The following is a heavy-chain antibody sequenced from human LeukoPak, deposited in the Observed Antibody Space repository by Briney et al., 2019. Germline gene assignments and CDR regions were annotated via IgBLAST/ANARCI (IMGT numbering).Heavy chain of an antibody. D-gene: IGHD3-10*01. V-gene: IGHV1-69*04. CDR2: IIPILGIA. CDR1: GGTFSSYA. Sequence: ASVKVSCKASGGTFSSYAISWVRQAPGQGLEWMGRIIPILGIANYAQKFQGRVTMTRNTSTATAYMELSSLKSEDTAVYYCARVNTYYYGSGVSRAFHMWGQGTMVTVSS. CDR3: ARVNTYYYGSGVSRAFHM. J-gene: IGHJ3*02.